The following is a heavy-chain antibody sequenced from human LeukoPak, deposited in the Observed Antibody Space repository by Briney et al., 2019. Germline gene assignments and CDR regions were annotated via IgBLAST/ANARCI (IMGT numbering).Heavy chain of an antibody. CDR1: GFTVSNNY. J-gene: IGHJ4*02. Sequence: GGSLRLSCAASGFTVSNNYMTWVRQAPGKGLKWVSVIYSGDSTYYADSVKGRFTISRDISKNTLNLQMNSLRVEDTAVYYCARVWRRFGSYYFDCWGQGTLVTVSS. D-gene: IGHD3-10*01. CDR2: IYSGDST. V-gene: IGHV3-66*01. CDR3: ARVWRRFGSYYFDC.